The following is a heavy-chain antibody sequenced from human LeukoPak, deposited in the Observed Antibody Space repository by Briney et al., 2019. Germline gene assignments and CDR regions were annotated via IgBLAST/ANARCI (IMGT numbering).Heavy chain of an antibody. CDR1: AGSISSSY. CDR3: ARQGYHWFDP. J-gene: IGHJ5*02. D-gene: IGHD6-13*01. CDR2: IYYSGST. Sequence: WDTLSLTCTLSAGSISSSYGRSIRQPPGKGREWIGYIYYSGSTNYNPSLKSRVTISVDTSKNQFSLKLSSVTAADTAVYYCARQGYHWFDPWGQGTLVTVSS. V-gene: IGHV4-59*07.